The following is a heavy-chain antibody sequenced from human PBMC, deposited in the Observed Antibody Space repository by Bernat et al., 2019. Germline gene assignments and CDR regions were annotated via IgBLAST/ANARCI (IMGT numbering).Heavy chain of an antibody. V-gene: IGHV3-21*01. Sequence: EVQLVESGGGLVKPGGSLRLSCAASGFTFSSYSMNWVRQAPGKGLEWVSSISSSSSYIYYADSVKGRFTISRDNAKNSLYLQMNSLRAEDTAVYYCARESVRYSGNWFDHWGQGTLVTVSS. D-gene: IGHD2-21*01. CDR2: ISSSSSYI. CDR3: ARESVRYSGNWFDH. CDR1: GFTFSSYS. J-gene: IGHJ5*02.